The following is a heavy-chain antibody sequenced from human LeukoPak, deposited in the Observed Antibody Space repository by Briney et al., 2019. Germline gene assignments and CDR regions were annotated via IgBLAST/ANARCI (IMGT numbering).Heavy chain of an antibody. D-gene: IGHD3-3*01. Sequence: GGSLRLSCAASGFTFSSYAMSWVRQAPGKGLEWVSAISGSGGSTYYADSVKGRFTISRDNSKNTLYLQMNSLRAEDTAVYYCAKGCTIILVGDRFDPWGQGTLVTVSS. V-gene: IGHV3-23*01. CDR2: ISGSGGST. CDR3: AKGCTIILVGDRFDP. CDR1: GFTFSSYA. J-gene: IGHJ5*02.